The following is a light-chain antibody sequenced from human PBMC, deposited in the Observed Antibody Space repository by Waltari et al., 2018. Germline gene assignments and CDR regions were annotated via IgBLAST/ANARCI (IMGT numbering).Light chain of an antibody. CDR3: QQRSNWPPIT. V-gene: IGKV3-11*01. J-gene: IGKJ5*01. Sequence: EIVLTQSPVTLSLAPGERATLSCWASQSVGSSLAWYQQKPGQAPRLLVYDASNRATGVPARLNGSGSGTDFTLTIISLQSEDSAVYYCQQRSNWPPITFGQGTRLEIK. CDR1: QSVGSS. CDR2: DAS.